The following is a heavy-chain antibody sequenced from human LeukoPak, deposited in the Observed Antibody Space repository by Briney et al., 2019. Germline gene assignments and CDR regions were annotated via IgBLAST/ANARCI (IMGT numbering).Heavy chain of an antibody. CDR1: GGSISSYY. Sequence: PSETPSLTCTVSGGSISSYYWSWIRQPPGKGLEWIGYIYYSGSTNYNPSLKSRVTISVDTSKNQFSLKLSSVTAADTAVYYCARTIAAAAPIDYWGQGTLVTVSS. J-gene: IGHJ4*02. CDR2: IYYSGST. D-gene: IGHD6-13*01. CDR3: ARTIAAAAPIDY. V-gene: IGHV4-59*08.